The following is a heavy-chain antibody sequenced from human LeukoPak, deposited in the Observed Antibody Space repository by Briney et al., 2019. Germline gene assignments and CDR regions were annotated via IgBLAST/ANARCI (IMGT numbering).Heavy chain of an antibody. Sequence: GASVKVSCKASGGTFSSYAISWVRQAPRQGLEWMGRIIPILGIANYAQKFQGRVTITADKSTSTAYMELGSLRSEDTAVYYCARSQYSYGSDRIDYWGQGTLVTVSS. V-gene: IGHV1-69*04. D-gene: IGHD5-18*01. CDR1: GGTFSSYA. CDR2: IIPILGIA. CDR3: ARSQYSYGSDRIDY. J-gene: IGHJ4*02.